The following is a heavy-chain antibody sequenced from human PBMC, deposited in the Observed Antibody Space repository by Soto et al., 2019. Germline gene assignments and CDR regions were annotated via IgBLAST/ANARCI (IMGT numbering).Heavy chain of an antibody. Sequence: QVQLVQSGAEVKMPGSSVRVSCKASGSPFNIYVISWVRQAPGLGLEWMGGIIPITGTATYAQNFQGRVTITADKSTRTVYMELSSLRSDDTAVFYCAKSSSTYSYYFGMDVWGQGTTVTVSS. CDR2: IIPITGTA. V-gene: IGHV1-69*06. D-gene: IGHD3-10*01. J-gene: IGHJ6*02. CDR3: AKSSSTYSYYFGMDV. CDR1: GSPFNIYV.